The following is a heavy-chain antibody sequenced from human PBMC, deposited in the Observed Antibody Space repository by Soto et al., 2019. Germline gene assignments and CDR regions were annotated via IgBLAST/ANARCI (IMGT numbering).Heavy chain of an antibody. Sequence: ASVKVSCKASGYSFTANSMHWVRQAPGQRLEWMGWINAGNANTRYSQKFQDRVSITRDTSASTACVEMSSLGAEDTAVYFCERGQPEDSRSPYANHGVQGTLATLPS. CDR1: GYSFTANS. D-gene: IGHD2-2*01. V-gene: IGHV1-3*01. CDR2: INAGNANT. CDR3: ERGQPEDSRSPYANH. J-gene: IGHJ4*02.